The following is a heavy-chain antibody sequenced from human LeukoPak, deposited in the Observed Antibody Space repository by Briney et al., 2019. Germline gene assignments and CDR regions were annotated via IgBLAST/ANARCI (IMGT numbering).Heavy chain of an antibody. CDR3: AREVARGIDY. CDR1: GFTFSSYR. J-gene: IGHJ4*02. Sequence: PGGSLRLSCAASGFTFSSYRMNWVRQAPGKGLEWVSYISSSSSTIYYADSVKGRFTISRDNAKNPLYLQMNSLRDEDTAVYYWAREVARGIDYWGQGTLVTVSS. D-gene: IGHD2-15*01. CDR2: ISSSSSTI. V-gene: IGHV3-48*02.